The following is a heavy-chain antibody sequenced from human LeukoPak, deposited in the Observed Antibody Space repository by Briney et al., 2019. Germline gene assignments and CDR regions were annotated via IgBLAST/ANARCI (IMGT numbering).Heavy chain of an antibody. CDR3: ARDEHQYYHASSGRFDY. Sequence: GGSLRLSCAASGFTFSYYWMGWVRQAPGKGLEWVANIKQDGSEKYYVDSVKGRFTISRDNAKNSLCLQMNSMRAEDTAVHYCARDEHQYYHASSGRFDYWGQGILVTVSS. CDR1: GFTFSYYW. V-gene: IGHV3-7*04. CDR2: IKQDGSEK. J-gene: IGHJ4*02. D-gene: IGHD3-22*01.